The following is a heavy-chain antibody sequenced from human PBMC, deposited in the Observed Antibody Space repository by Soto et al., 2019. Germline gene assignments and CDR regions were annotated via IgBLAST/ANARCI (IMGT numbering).Heavy chain of an antibody. D-gene: IGHD1-26*01. CDR2: IYRTGST. CDR1: GGSFTSNKW. J-gene: IGHJ4*02. CDR3: ASRDPGTSVDY. Sequence: XTLSLACAVSGGSFTSNKWWTWVLQPPGQGLELIGEIYRTGSTNYNPSLKSRVTISLDKSENQFSLKVTSMTAADTAVYYCASRDPGTSVDYWGQGTLVTVSS. V-gene: IGHV4-4*02.